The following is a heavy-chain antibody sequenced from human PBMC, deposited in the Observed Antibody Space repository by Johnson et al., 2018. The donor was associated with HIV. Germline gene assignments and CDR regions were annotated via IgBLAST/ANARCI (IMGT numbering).Heavy chain of an antibody. J-gene: IGHJ3*02. CDR1: GFTFTSFA. Sequence: VQLVESGGGVVQPGTSLRLSCAASGFTFTSFAMHWVRKAPGKGLAWVGFISYDGSNKYFTDSVRGRFTISRDNSSNTLFLQMNSRRAEDTGVYYCARDPHIVVVTTIDTAMNAFDIWGQGTMVTVSS. CDR3: ARDPHIVVVTTIDTAMNAFDI. CDR2: ISYDGSNK. V-gene: IGHV3-30-3*01. D-gene: IGHD2-21*02.